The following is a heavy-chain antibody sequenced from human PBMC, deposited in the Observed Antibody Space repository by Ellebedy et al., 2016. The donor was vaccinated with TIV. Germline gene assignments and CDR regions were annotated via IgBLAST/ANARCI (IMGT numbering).Heavy chain of an antibody. CDR3: ARDADSGYVTGVNWFDP. Sequence: GESLKISCAASGITFDDYGMNWVRQAPGKGLEWVSSISSTGGYIYYADSMKGRFTISRDNAKNSLNLQMNSLRAEDTAVYYCARDADSGYVTGVNWFDPWGQGTLVTVSS. D-gene: IGHD5-12*01. V-gene: IGHV3-21*01. CDR2: ISSTGGYI. J-gene: IGHJ5*02. CDR1: GITFDDYG.